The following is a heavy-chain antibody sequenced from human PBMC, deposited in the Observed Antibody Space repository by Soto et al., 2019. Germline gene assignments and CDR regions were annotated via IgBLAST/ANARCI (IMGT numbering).Heavy chain of an antibody. Sequence: GGSLSLSCAASGFTFSSYAMSWVRQAPGKGLEWVSSISGNGGSTFYADSVKGRFTISRDNAKNTLYLQMNSLRAEDTAVYYCAKTGHRTRFEYWGQGTLVTVSS. V-gene: IGHV3-23*01. CDR1: GFTFSSYA. CDR3: AKTGHRTRFEY. J-gene: IGHJ4*02. CDR2: ISGNGGST.